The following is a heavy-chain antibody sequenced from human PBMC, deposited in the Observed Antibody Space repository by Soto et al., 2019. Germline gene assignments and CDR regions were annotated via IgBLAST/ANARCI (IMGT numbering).Heavy chain of an antibody. Sequence: GASVKVSCKASGGTFSSFAINWVRQAPGQGPEWMGGTIPILGTANYAQKFQGRATIIADETTNTASLELTSLRSEDTAVYYCARGNALDIWGQGTTVTVSS. V-gene: IGHV1-69*13. J-gene: IGHJ6*02. CDR1: GGTFSSFA. CDR3: ARGNALDI. CDR2: TIPILGTA.